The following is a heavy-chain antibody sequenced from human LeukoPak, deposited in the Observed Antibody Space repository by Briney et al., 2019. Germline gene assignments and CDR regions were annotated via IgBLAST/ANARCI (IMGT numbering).Heavy chain of an antibody. CDR1: GFTFDDYA. J-gene: IGHJ4*02. Sequence: PGRSLRLSCAASGFTFDDYAMHWVRQAPGKGLEWVSGISWNSGSIGYADSVKGRFTISRDNAKNSLYLQMNSLRAEDTALYYCAKDKVATYYKAFDYWGQGTLVTVSS. D-gene: IGHD5-12*01. CDR3: AKDKVATYYKAFDY. V-gene: IGHV3-9*01. CDR2: ISWNSGSI.